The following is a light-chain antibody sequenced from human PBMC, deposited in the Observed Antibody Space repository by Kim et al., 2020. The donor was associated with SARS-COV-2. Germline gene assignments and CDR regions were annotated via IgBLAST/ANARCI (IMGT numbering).Light chain of an antibody. CDR3: SSYTSSSTPLYV. CDR2: DVS. V-gene: IGLV2-14*03. CDR1: SSDVGGYNY. Sequence: LTQPASVSGSPGQSITISCTGTSSDVGGYNYVSWYQQHPGKAPKLMIYDVSNRPSGVSNRFSGSKSGNTASLTISGLQAEDEADYYCSSYTSSSTPLYVFGTGTKVTV. J-gene: IGLJ1*01.